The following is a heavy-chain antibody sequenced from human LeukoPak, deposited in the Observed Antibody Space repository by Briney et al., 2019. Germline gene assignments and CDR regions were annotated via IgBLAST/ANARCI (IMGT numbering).Heavy chain of an antibody. CDR3: ARAITDCSSTSCYSRDYYMDV. V-gene: IGHV3-7*01. D-gene: IGHD2-2*01. CDR1: GFTFSSCW. CDR2: IKQDGSEK. Sequence: HPGGSLRLSCAASGFTFSSCWMSWVRQAPGKGLERVANIKQDGSEKYYVDSVKGRFTISRDNAKNSLYLQMNSLRAEDTAVYYCARAITDCSSTSCYSRDYYMDVWGKGTTVTVSS. J-gene: IGHJ6*03.